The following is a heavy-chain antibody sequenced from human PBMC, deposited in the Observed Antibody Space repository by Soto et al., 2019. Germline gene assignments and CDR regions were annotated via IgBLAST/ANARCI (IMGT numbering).Heavy chain of an antibody. V-gene: IGHV3-30*17. D-gene: IGHD2-2*01. Sequence: RSRRPSCSVSVFMLVGYALHWVRRAPGKGLGWLALISLDAIQKDYAYSVRGRFRISRDNSQKTMYFEMNSLILGATAVYVFASPYCSRTTCPTNYYYYGLNVWGQGTAVTVSS. CDR2: ISLDAIQK. CDR1: VFMLVGYA. J-gene: IGHJ6*02. CDR3: ASPYCSRTTCPTNYYYYGLNV.